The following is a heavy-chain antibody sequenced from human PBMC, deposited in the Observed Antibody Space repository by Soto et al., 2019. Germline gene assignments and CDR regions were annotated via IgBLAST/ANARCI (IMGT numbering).Heavy chain of an antibody. CDR1: GFTFSSYG. V-gene: IGHV3-30*18. J-gene: IGHJ4*02. Sequence: VQLVESGGGVVQPGRSLRLSCAASGFTFSSYGMHWVRQAPGKGLEWVAVISYDGSNKYYADSVKGRFTISRDNSKSTLYLQMNSVRAEDTAVYYGAKDSSFDYWGQGTLVTVSS. D-gene: IGHD6-13*01. CDR3: AKDSSFDY. CDR2: ISYDGSNK.